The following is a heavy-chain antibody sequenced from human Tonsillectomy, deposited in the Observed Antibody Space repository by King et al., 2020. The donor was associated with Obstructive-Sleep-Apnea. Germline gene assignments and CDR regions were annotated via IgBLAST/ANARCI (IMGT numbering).Heavy chain of an antibody. V-gene: IGHV3-66*01. D-gene: IGHD4-23*01. CDR1: GFTVSNNY. CDR2: VYSGGNT. CDR3: AREIDDDGGNGGIRAFDI. J-gene: IGHJ3*02. Sequence: VQLVESGGALVQPGGSLRLSCAASGFTVSNNYMSWVRQAPGKGLEWVSVVYSGGNTYYVDSVKGRFTISRDISKNTLYLQMNTLRAEDTAVYYCAREIDDDGGNGGIRAFDIWGQGTMVTVSS.